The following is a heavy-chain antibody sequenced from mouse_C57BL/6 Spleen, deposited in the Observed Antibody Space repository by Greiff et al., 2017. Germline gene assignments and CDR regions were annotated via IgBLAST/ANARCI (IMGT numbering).Heavy chain of an antibody. CDR3: ARWDGSSPFDY. V-gene: IGHV1-82*01. CDR1: GYAFSSSW. CDR2: IYPGDGDT. D-gene: IGHD1-1*01. Sequence: VKLQESGPELVKPGASVKISCKASGYAFSSSWMNWVKQRPGKGLEWIGRIYPGDGDTNYNGKFKGKATLTADKSSSTAYMQLSSLTSEDSAVYFSARWDGSSPFDYWGQGTTLTVSS. J-gene: IGHJ2*01.